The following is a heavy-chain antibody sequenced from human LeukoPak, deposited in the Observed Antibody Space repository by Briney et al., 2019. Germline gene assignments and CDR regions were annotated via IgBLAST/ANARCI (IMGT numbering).Heavy chain of an antibody. Sequence: GGSLRLSCAASGFTVSSYEVNWVRQAPGKGLEWVSYISSSGTVKFYADSVKGRFTISRDNAKNSLHLQMNSLRAEDTAVYFCARDWLRLGYWGQGTLVTVSS. CDR1: GFTVSSYE. CDR2: ISSSGTVK. V-gene: IGHV3-48*03. D-gene: IGHD5-12*01. CDR3: ARDWLRLGY. J-gene: IGHJ4*02.